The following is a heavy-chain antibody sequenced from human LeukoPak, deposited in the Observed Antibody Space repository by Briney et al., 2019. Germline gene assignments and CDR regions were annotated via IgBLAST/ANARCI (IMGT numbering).Heavy chain of an antibody. V-gene: IGHV3-43*02. Sequence: TGGSLRLSCAASGFTFDDYAMHWVRQAPGKGLEWVSLISGDGGSTYYADSVEGRFTISRDISKNSLYLQMNSLRTEDTALYYCAKPLWFRAEIDYWGQGTLVTVSS. D-gene: IGHD3-10*01. CDR3: AKPLWFRAEIDY. J-gene: IGHJ4*02. CDR1: GFTFDDYA. CDR2: ISGDGGST.